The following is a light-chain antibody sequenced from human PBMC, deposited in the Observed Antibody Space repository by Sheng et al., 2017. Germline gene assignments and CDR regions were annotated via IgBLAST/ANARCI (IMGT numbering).Light chain of an antibody. CDR1: NLG. Sequence: SHVPTQPPSVSVAPGKTATISCGGDNLGVNWYQQKPGQAPVLVVYDDRHRPSGIPERFSGSNSANTATLTITRVKAGDEADYYCQVWDTATDHVLFGGGTKLTV. CDR3: QVWDTATDHVL. V-gene: IGLV3-21*03. CDR2: DDR. J-gene: IGLJ2*01.